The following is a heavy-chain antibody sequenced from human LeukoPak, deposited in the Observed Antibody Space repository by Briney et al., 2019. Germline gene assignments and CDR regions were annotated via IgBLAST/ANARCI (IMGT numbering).Heavy chain of an antibody. D-gene: IGHD1-26*01. CDR3: AEAPSRDWSYFYFQH. Sequence: GGSLRLSCAASGFTFSSYEMNWVRQAPGKGLEWVSYISSSGSTIYYADSVKGRFTITRDNSKNTLYLQMNSLRVEDTAVYYCAEAPSRDWSYFYFQHWGQGTLVTVSS. CDR2: ISSSGSTI. V-gene: IGHV3-48*03. J-gene: IGHJ1*01. CDR1: GFTFSSYE.